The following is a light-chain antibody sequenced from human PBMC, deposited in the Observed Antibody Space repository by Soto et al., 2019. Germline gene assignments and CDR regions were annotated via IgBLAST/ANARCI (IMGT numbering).Light chain of an antibody. CDR1: MSDVGRYNY. Sequence: QSVLTQPASVSGSPGQSITISCTGTMSDVGRYNYVSWYKQYPGKAPKAMIYDVSNRPSGVSNRFSGSKSGNTASLTISGLQAEDEADYYCNSYAGTSTPYIFGTGTKVTVL. CDR3: NSYAGTSTPYI. CDR2: DVS. J-gene: IGLJ1*01. V-gene: IGLV2-14*03.